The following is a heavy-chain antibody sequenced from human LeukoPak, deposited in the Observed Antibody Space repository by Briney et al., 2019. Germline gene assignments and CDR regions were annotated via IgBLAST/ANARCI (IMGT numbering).Heavy chain of an antibody. CDR2: ISSSSSYI. Sequence: GGSLRLSCAASGFTFSSYSMNWVRQAPGKGLEWVSSISSSSSYIYYADSVKGRFTISRDNAENSLYLQMNSLRAEDTAVYYCARDWGDSGYDTWGQGTLVTVSS. D-gene: IGHD5-12*01. CDR1: GFTFSSYS. J-gene: IGHJ5*02. V-gene: IGHV3-21*01. CDR3: ARDWGDSGYDT.